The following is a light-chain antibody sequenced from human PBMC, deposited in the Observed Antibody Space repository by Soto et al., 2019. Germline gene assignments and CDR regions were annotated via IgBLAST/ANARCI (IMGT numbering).Light chain of an antibody. CDR3: QQYDTSIWAYN. CDR2: GAS. J-gene: IGKJ2*01. CDR1: QSVSSSY. Sequence: EVVLTQSPVTLSFSPGERATLSCRASQSVSSSYLAWYQQTPGQAPRLLIYGASSRATGIPDRFSGSGYGTDVTLTISRLEPEDIAVYYCQQYDTSIWAYNFGQGTKLEIK. V-gene: IGKV3-20*01.